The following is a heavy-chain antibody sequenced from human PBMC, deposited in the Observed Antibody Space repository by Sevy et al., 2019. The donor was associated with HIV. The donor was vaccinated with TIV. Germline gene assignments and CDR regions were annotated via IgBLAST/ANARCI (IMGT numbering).Heavy chain of an antibody. CDR2: INVDGSGT. CDR3: AREVVDTGTGPVDYEYGMDV. CDR1: GFTFSSYW. V-gene: IGHV3-74*01. D-gene: IGHD3-9*01. J-gene: IGHJ6*02. Sequence: GGSLRLSCAASGFTFSSYWMHWVRHAPGKGLLWVSRINVDGSGTIYADSVKGRFTISRDNAKNTLYLQMTSLRAEDKAVYYCAREVVDTGTGPVDYEYGMDVWGLGTSVTVSS.